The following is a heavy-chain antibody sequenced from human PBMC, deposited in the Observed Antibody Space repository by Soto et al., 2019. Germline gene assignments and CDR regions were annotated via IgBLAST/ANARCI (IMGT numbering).Heavy chain of an antibody. D-gene: IGHD3-3*01. CDR3: ARGGGVGVAGSAAFDM. CDR1: GYPVTAYY. J-gene: IGHJ3*02. Sequence: VQSGAVVKKPGASVTVSFSASGYPVTAYYMHWVRQAPGRGLAWMGGINPATGAAKYTQTFQGRVTMTRDTSTSTVFMELSGLKSEDTAVFYCARGGGVGVAGSAAFDMWGQGTLVTVSS. V-gene: IGHV1-2*02. CDR2: INPATGAA.